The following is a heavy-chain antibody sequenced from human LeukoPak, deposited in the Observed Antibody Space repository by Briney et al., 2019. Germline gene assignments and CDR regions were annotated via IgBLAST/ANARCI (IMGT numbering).Heavy chain of an antibody. CDR1: GGSISSYY. CDR2: ICYSGST. D-gene: IGHD2-15*01. Sequence: SETLSLTCTVSGGSISSYYWSWIRQPPGKGLEWIGYICYSGSTNYNPSLKSRVTISVDTSKNQFSLKLSSVTAADTAVYYCARHNTCSGGSCYSGPRHFDYWGQGTLVTVSS. CDR3: ARHNTCSGGSCYSGPRHFDY. V-gene: IGHV4-59*08. J-gene: IGHJ4*02.